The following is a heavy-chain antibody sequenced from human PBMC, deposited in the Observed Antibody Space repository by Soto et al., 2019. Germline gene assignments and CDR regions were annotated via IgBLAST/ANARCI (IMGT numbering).Heavy chain of an antibody. CDR3: AKVLCGSSSCANDF. D-gene: IGHD2-2*01. J-gene: IGHJ4*02. CDR1: GFTFGTYA. CDR2: ISGGGDIT. V-gene: IGHV3-23*01. Sequence: PGGSLRLSCAASGFTFGTYAMTWVRQAPGKGLEWVSVISGGGDITYYAGSVKGRCTISRDNSKNTLYLQVNSLRVEDTAVYYCAKVLCGSSSCANDFWGQGTLVTVSS.